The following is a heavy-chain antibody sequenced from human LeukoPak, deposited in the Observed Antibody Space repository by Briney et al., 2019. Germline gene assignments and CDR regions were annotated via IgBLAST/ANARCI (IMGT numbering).Heavy chain of an antibody. V-gene: IGHV4-59*01. D-gene: IGHD5-12*01. CDR3: AAHPSGYATAFDY. CDR2: IYYSGST. J-gene: IGHJ4*02. CDR1: GGSISSYY. Sequence: SETLSLTCTVSGGSISSYYWSWIRQPPGKGLEWIGYIYYSGSTNYNPSLKSRVTISVDTSKNQFSLKLSSVTAADTAVYYCAAHPSGYATAFDYWGQGTLVTVSS.